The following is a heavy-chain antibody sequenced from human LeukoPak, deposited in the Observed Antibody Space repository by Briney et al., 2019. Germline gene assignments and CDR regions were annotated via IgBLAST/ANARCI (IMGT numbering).Heavy chain of an antibody. CDR3: ARNSYGDSAGLDI. D-gene: IGHD4-17*01. CDR2: IWYDGSNQ. Sequence: PGGSLRLSCAASGFTFRTYGMHWVRQAPGKGLEWVAVIWYDGSNQNYADSVKGRFTISRDNSKNTLYLQMDSLRVEDTAVYYCARNSYGDSAGLDIWGQGTMVTVSS. V-gene: IGHV3-33*01. J-gene: IGHJ3*02. CDR1: GFTFRTYG.